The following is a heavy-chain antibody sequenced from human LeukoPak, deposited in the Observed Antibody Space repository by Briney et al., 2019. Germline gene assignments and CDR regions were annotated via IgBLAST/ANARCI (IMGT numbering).Heavy chain of an antibody. CDR1: GFTFVDYG. CDR3: ASGGIYYGGAFDF. J-gene: IGHJ4*02. CDR2: INWNGGST. V-gene: IGHV3-20*04. Sequence: GGSLRLSCAASGFTFVDYGMSWVRHALGEGLEWVSGINWNGGSTGYADSVKGRYTTSRDNAKNSLYLQMNSPRAEDTALYYCASGGIYYGGAFDFWGPGALVTVSS. D-gene: IGHD1-26*01.